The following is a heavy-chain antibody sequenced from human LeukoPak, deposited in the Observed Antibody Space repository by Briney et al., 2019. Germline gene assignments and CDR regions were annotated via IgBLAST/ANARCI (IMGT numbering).Heavy chain of an antibody. J-gene: IGHJ4*02. CDR3: ARAGYCSGVSCYTAVPGKY. V-gene: IGHV4-38-2*02. CDR1: GYSITSGYY. CDR2: IYHSGNT. Sequence: SETLSLTCTVSGYSITSGYYWAWIRQSPGKGLEWIGSIYHSGNTYYNPSLKSRVIILVDTSKNQFSLQLGSVTPTDTAVYYCARAGYCSGVSCYTAVPGKYWGQGALVTVSS. D-gene: IGHD2-15*01.